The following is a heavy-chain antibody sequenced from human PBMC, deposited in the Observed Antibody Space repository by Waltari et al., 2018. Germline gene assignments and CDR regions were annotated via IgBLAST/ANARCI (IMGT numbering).Heavy chain of an antibody. J-gene: IGHJ5*02. CDR3: AASITIFGVVNWFDP. V-gene: IGHV4-61*02. CDR2: IYTSGST. CDR1: GGSISSGSYY. Sequence: QVQLQESGPGLVKPSQTLSLTCTVSGGSISSGSYYWSWIRQPAGKGLEWIGRIYTSGSTNYNPSLKSRVTISVDTSKNQFSLKLSSVTAADTAVYYCAASITIFGVVNWFDPWGQGTLVTVSS. D-gene: IGHD3-3*01.